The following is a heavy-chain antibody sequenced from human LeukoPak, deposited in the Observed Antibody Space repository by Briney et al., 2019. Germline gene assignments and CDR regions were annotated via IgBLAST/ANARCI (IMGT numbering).Heavy chain of an antibody. CDR2: ISAYSGIT. V-gene: IGHV1-18*01. Sequence: ASVKGSCKTSGYTFTNYGFSWVRQAPGQGLEWMGWISAYSGITNYAQKLQGRVTMTTDTSTSTAYMELRRLRSDDTAVYYCARTESYNNYPDYWGQGTLVAVSS. CDR1: GYTFTNYG. J-gene: IGHJ4*02. D-gene: IGHD4-11*01. CDR3: ARTESYNNYPDY.